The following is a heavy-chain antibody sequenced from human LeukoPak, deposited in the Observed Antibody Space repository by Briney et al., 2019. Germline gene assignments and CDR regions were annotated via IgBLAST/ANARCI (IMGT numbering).Heavy chain of an antibody. CDR1: GFPFSSYS. CDR2: ISISSSTI. CDR3: AREDIAVAGTGDYYYMDV. V-gene: IGHV3-48*01. D-gene: IGHD6-19*01. J-gene: IGHJ6*03. Sequence: PSGGSLRLSCAASGFPFSSYSMNWVRQAPGRGLEWVSYISISSSTIYYADSVKGRFTISRDNAKNSLYLQMNSLRAEDTAVYYCAREDIAVAGTGDYYYMDVWGKGTTVTVSS.